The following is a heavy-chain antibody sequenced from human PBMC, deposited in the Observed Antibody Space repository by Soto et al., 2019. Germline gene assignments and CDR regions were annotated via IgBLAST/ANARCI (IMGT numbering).Heavy chain of an antibody. CDR1: GFTFSSYE. D-gene: IGHD6-19*01. CDR3: ARCGYSSGHLYYYYGMDV. V-gene: IGHV3-48*03. CDR2: ITSGSTV. J-gene: IGHJ6*01. Sequence: GGSLRLSCAASGFTFSSYEVNWVRQAPGKGLEWISCITSGSTVYYADSVNGRFNISRDNDKNSLYLQISSLRVEDRAVYYCARCGYSSGHLYYYYGMDVWGQGTTVTVSS.